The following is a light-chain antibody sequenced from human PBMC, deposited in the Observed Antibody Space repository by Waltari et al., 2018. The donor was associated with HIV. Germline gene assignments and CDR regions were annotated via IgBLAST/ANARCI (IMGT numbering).Light chain of an antibody. CDR2: EDS. Sequence: SYELTQPPSVSVSPGQTARITCSGDALPKKSAFWYQQKSGQAPVLLIYEDSERPSGIPERFSGSSSGTMATLTISGAQEEDEGDYYCSSADTNSKPLFGGGTRVTVL. J-gene: IGLJ2*01. CDR3: SSADTNSKPL. CDR1: ALPKKS. V-gene: IGLV3-10*01.